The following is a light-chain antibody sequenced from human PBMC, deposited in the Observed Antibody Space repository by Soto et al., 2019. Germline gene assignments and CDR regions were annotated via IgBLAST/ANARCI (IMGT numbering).Light chain of an antibody. CDR1: QRISSY. V-gene: IGKV1-39*01. CDR2: DAS. CDR3: QQYNNWPRT. J-gene: IGKJ1*01. Sequence: DILMTQSPSSLSASVGDRVTITCRASQRISSYVNWYQQKPGRAPSLLIWDASTLQSGVPARFSGSGSGTEFTLTISSLQSEDFAVYYCQQYNNWPRTFGQGTKVDIK.